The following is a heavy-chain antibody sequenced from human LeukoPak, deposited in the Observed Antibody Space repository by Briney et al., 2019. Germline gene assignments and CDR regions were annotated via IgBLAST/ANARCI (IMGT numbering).Heavy chain of an antibody. CDR2: IIPIFSTA. CDR3: ARDLRAYDSSGYPSYYFDY. D-gene: IGHD3-22*01. CDR1: GGTFSSYA. Sequence: SVKVSCKASGGTFSSYAISWVRQAPGQGLEWMGRIIPIFSTANYAQKFQGRVTITTDESTSTAYMELSSLRSEDTAVYYCARDLRAYDSSGYPSYYFDYWGQGTLVTVSS. J-gene: IGHJ4*02. V-gene: IGHV1-69*05.